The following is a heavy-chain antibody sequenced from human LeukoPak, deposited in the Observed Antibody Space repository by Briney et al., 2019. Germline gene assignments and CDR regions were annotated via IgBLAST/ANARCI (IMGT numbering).Heavy chain of an antibody. CDR3: ASRYYNCVGDYAFGI. CDR1: GASISSSY. Sequence: SETQSLTCTVSGASISSSYWSWIRQPPEKGLEWIGYIYYSGSTNYNPSLKSRVTISVDTSKNQFSLKLSSVTAADTAVYYCASRYYNCVGDYAFGIWGQGTMVTVSS. CDR2: IYYSGST. J-gene: IGHJ3*02. D-gene: IGHD2-21*01. V-gene: IGHV4-59*01.